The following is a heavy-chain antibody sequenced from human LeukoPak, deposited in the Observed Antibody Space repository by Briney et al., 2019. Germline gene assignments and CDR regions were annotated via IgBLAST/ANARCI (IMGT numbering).Heavy chain of an antibody. D-gene: IGHD1-26*01. CDR3: ARDPYSGSYGNYYYYFMDV. J-gene: IGHJ6*03. V-gene: IGHV3-21*01. Sequence: GGSLRLSCAASGFTFSSYNMNWVRQAPGKGLEWVSSITSGSSYIYYADTVKGRFTISRDNAKNSLYLQMNSLRAEDTAVYYCARDPYSGSYGNYYYYFMDVWGKGTTVTISS. CDR2: ITSGSSYI. CDR1: GFTFSSYN.